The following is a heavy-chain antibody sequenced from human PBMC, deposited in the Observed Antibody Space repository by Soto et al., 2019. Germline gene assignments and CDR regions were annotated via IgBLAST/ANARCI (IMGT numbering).Heavy chain of an antibody. CDR1: GGSISSGGYS. CDR3: AAGGGLPRYY. Sequence: QLQLQESGSGLVKPSQTLSLTCAVSGGSISSGGYSWSWIRQPPGKGLEWIGYIYHSGSTYYNQSLKSRVTISVDRSKNQVSRKLSSVTAADTAVYYCAAGGGLPRYYWGQGTLVTVSS. J-gene: IGHJ4*02. D-gene: IGHD5-12*01. V-gene: IGHV4-30-2*01. CDR2: IYHSGST.